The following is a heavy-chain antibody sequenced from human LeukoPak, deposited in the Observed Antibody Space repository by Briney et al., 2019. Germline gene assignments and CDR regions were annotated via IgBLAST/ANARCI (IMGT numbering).Heavy chain of an antibody. Sequence: GGSLRLSCAASGFTFSSYAMSWVRQAPGKGLEWVSAISGSGGSTYYAGSVKGRFTISRDNSRNTLYLQMNSLRAEDTAIYYCASDYPLFYYYMDVWGKGTTVTVSS. CDR2: ISGSGGST. CDR1: GFTFSSYA. V-gene: IGHV3-23*01. J-gene: IGHJ6*03. CDR3: ASDYPLFYYYMDV. D-gene: IGHD4-11*01.